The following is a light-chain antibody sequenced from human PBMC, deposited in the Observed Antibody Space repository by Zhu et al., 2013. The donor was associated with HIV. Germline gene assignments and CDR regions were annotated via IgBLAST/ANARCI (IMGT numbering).Light chain of an antibody. CDR2: DNN. CDR3: GTWDSSLSGVV. J-gene: IGLJ2*01. Sequence: QSVLTQPPSVSAAPGQKVTISCSGSSSNIGNNYVSWYQQLPGTAPRLLIYDNNKRPSGIPDRFSGSKSGTSGTLGITGLQTGDEADYYCGTWDSSLSGVVFGGGTKLSVL. CDR1: SSNIGNNY. V-gene: IGLV1-51*01.